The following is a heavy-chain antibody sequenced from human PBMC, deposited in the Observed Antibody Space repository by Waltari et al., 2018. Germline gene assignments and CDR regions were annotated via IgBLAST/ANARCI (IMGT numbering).Heavy chain of an antibody. J-gene: IGHJ4*02. CDR1: GDSVSSNSAA. CDR3: ASSAQFGFGY. CDR2: TYYRSNWYN. D-gene: IGHD1-26*01. Sequence: QVQLQQSGPGLVKPSQTLSLTCAISGDSVSSNSAAWHWIRQSPSRGLQWLGKTYYRSNWYNDYAVSVKSRIIINVDTSKNQFSLQLNSVTPDDTAVYYCASSAQFGFGYWGQGTLITVSS. V-gene: IGHV6-1*01.